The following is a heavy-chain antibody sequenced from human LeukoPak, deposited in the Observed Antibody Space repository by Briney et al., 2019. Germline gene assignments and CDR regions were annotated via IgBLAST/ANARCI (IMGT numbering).Heavy chain of an antibody. V-gene: IGHV3-48*03. J-gene: IGHJ4*02. Sequence: GGSLRLSCAASGFAFNSYEMNWVRQAPGKGLEWASYISSRTNVRYYSDSVKGRFTISRDDAKNSLYLQMNGLRAEDTAVYYCSREGQIASPFDYWGQGTLVTVSS. CDR3: SREGQIASPFDY. CDR1: GFAFNSYE. CDR2: ISSRTNVR.